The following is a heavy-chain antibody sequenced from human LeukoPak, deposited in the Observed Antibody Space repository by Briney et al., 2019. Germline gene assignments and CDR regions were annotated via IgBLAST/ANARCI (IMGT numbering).Heavy chain of an antibody. Sequence: GGSLRLSCAASGFTFSSYAMSWVRQAPGQGLEWVSVISVSGGSTYYADSVKGRLTISRDNSKNTLDLQMNSLRAEDTAAYYCAKDGGLWVSAHWGDSWGRGTLVTVSS. CDR3: AKDGGLWVSAHWGDS. J-gene: IGHJ4*02. D-gene: IGHD7-27*01. CDR2: ISVSGGST. CDR1: GFTFSSYA. V-gene: IGHV3-23*01.